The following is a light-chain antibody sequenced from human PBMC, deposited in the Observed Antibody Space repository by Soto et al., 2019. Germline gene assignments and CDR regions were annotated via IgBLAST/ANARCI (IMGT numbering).Light chain of an antibody. CDR2: DVS. J-gene: IGLJ1*01. CDR3: CSYAGAFTYV. V-gene: IGLV2-11*01. CDR1: SSDVGGYSY. Sequence: QSALTQPRSVSGSPGHSVTISCTGTSSDVGGYSYVSWYQQHPGKAPKLMISDVSKRPSGVPDRFSGSKFGNTASLTISGLQAEDEADYYCCSYAGAFTYVFGIGTKLTVL.